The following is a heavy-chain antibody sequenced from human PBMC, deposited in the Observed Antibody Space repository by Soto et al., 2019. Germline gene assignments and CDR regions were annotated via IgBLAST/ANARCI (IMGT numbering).Heavy chain of an antibody. CDR2: ISAYNGNT. CDR1: GYTFTSYG. V-gene: IGHV1-18*01. D-gene: IGHD3-3*01. J-gene: IGHJ4*02. CDR3: ARLQLGLRFLEWPEGVFDY. Sequence: ASVKVSCKASGYTFTSYGISWVRQAPGQGLEWMGWISAYNGNTNYAQKLQGRVTMTTDTSTSTAYMELRSLRSDDTAVYYCARLQLGLRFLEWPEGVFDYWGQGTLVTVSS.